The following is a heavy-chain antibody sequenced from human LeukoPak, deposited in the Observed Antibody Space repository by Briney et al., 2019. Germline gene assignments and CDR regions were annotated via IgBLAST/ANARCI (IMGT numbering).Heavy chain of an antibody. V-gene: IGHV4-39*01. J-gene: IGHJ4*02. CDR1: GDSISSSSYY. D-gene: IGHD6-19*01. Sequence: SETLSLTCTVSGDSISSSSYYWAWIRQPPGKGLEWIGSIYYSGSTYYNPSLKSRVTISVDTSKNQFSLKLNSVTAADTAVYYCARLYRSGWSFDYWGQGTLVTVSS. CDR2: IYYSGST. CDR3: ARLYRSGWSFDY.